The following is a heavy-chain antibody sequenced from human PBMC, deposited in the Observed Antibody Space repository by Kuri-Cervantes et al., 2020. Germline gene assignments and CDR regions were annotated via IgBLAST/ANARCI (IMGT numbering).Heavy chain of an antibody. CDR2: MNPNSGNT. V-gene: IGHV1-2*02. D-gene: IGHD2-2*01. CDR3: ARLLRSTIVVVPATLPRAFDI. J-gene: IGHJ3*02. CDR1: GYTFSGYY. Sequence: ASVKVSCKASGYTFSGYYMYWVRQAPGQGLEWMGWMNPNSGNTGYAQKFQGRVTMTRDTSISTAYMELSRLRSDDTAVYYCARLLRSTIVVVPATLPRAFDIWGQGTMVTVSS.